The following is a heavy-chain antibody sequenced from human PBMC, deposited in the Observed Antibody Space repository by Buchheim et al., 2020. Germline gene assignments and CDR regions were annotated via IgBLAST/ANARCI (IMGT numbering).Heavy chain of an antibody. D-gene: IGHD4-23*01. V-gene: IGHV3-23*04. CDR2: FSGSGGST. J-gene: IGHJ6*02. CDR1: GFTFSSYA. Sequence: EAQLVESGGGVVQPGGSLRLSCAASGFTFSSYAMNWVRQAPGKGLEWVLGFSGSGGSTYYADSVKGRFTISRDNSKNTLYLQMNSLRAEDTAVYYCAKVVYGGYYYGMDVWGQGTT. CDR3: AKVVYGGYYYGMDV.